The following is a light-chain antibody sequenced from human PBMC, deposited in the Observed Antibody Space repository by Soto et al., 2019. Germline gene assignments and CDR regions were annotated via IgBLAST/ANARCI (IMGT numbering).Light chain of an antibody. Sequence: DIQLTQSPSFLSASVGDRVTITSRASQDISTYLSWFQQKPGKAPKLLIYAASTLQSGVPSRFSGGGSGTEFTLTINSLQPEDFATYYCQQLDSCPLTFAGGTMVEIK. V-gene: IGKV1-9*01. J-gene: IGKJ4*01. CDR2: AAS. CDR3: QQLDSCPLT. CDR1: QDISTY.